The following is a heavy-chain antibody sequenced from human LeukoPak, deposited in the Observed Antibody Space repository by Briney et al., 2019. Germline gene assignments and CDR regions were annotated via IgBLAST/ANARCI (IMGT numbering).Heavy chain of an antibody. CDR2: FDPEDGET. CDR3: ATRTPTYYYDSSGYYRGYYYYGMDV. CDR1: GYTLTELS. J-gene: IGHJ6*02. D-gene: IGHD3-22*01. Sequence: VSVKVSCKVSGYTLTELSMHWVRQAPGKGLEGMGGFDPEDGETIYAQKFQGRVTMTEDTSTDTAYMELSSLRSEDTAVYYCATRTPTYYYDSSGYYRGYYYYGMDVWGQGTTATVSS. V-gene: IGHV1-24*01.